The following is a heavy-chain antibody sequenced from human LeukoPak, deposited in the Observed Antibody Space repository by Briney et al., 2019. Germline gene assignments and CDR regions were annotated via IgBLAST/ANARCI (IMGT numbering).Heavy chain of an antibody. V-gene: IGHV1-18*01. D-gene: IGHD5-18*01. CDR2: SSPYNGKT. J-gene: IGHJ4*02. CDR3: AGDPDKFNGRYSYFDY. Sequence: GASVKVSCKTSGYPFISFGIAWLRQAPGQGLEWLGWSSPYNGKTEYSQKLQDRVTMTTDPSTSTAYMEMRSLRSDDTAVYYCAGDPDKFNGRYSYFDYWGQGTLVTVSS. CDR1: GYPFISFG.